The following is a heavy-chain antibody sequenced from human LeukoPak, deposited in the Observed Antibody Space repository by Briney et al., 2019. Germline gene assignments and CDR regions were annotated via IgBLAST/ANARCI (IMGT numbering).Heavy chain of an antibody. CDR3: ASGYDFGY. D-gene: IGHD5-12*01. J-gene: IGHJ4*02. CDR2: IYYSGST. Sequence: SETLSLTCTVSGGSISSSSYYWGWIRQPPGKGLEWIGSIYYSGSTYYNPSLKSRVTISVDTSKNQFSLKLSSVTAADTAVYYCASGYDFGYWGQGTLVTVSS. V-gene: IGHV4-39*07. CDR1: GGSISSSSYY.